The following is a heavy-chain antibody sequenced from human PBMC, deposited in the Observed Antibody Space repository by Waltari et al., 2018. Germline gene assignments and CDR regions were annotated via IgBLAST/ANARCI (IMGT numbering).Heavy chain of an antibody. J-gene: IGHJ6*02. CDR2: MNPNSGNT. CDR1: GYTFTSYD. CDR3: ATLKSSLSSLDYYGMDV. Sequence: QVQLVQSGAEVKKPGASVKVSCKASGYTFTSYDINWVRQATGQGLEWMGWMNPNSGNTGYAQKFQGRVTMTRNTSISTAYMELSSLRSEDTAVYYCATLKSSLSSLDYYGMDVWGQGTTVIVSS. V-gene: IGHV1-8*01. D-gene: IGHD2-2*01.